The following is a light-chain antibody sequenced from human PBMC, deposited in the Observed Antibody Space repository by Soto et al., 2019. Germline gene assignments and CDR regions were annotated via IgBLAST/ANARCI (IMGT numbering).Light chain of an antibody. CDR1: QTVSRH. J-gene: IGKJ5*01. V-gene: IGKV3-15*01. CDR2: GAS. CDR3: QQYNTWPLIT. Sequence: IVMTPSPGTVSASQGERATLSCRASQTVSRHLAWYQQRLGQAPRLLIFGASTRATGVPDRFSGSGSGTDFTLTITILQSEDFAVYYCQQYNTWPLITFGPGTRLEIK.